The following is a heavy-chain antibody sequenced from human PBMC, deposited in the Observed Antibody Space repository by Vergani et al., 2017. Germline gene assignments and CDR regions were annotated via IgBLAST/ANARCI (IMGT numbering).Heavy chain of an antibody. Sequence: QVQLQESGPGLVKPPGTLSLTCAVSGDSISSNNCWTWVRQPPGKGLEWIGEICHTEDTKYSPSLKSRVTVSVDESKNQFSLKLTSVTAADTAVYRCVCRATSPPRCFDCWGKGTLVIVSS. D-gene: IGHD2-2*01. CDR2: ICHTEDT. J-gene: IGHJ4*02. V-gene: IGHV4-4*01. CDR1: GDSISSNNC. CDR3: VCRATSPPRCFDC.